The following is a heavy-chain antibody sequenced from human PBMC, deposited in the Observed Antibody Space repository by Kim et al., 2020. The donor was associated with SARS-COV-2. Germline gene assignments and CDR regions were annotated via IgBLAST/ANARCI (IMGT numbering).Heavy chain of an antibody. V-gene: IGHV4-34*01. Sequence: SETLSLTCAVYGGSFSGYYWSWIRQPPGKGLEWIGEINHSGSTNYNPSLKSRVTISVDTSKNQFSLKLSSVTAADTAVYYCARAHHRGAIYYYYYGMDVWGQGTTVTVSS. CDR2: INHSGST. J-gene: IGHJ6*02. CDR3: ARAHHRGAIYYYYYGMDV. CDR1: GGSFSGYY.